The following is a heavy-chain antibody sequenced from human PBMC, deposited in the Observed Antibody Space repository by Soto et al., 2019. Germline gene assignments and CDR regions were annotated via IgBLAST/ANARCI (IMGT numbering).Heavy chain of an antibody. CDR2: IIPIFGTA. CDR1: GGTFSSYA. CDR3: ARDPPYDSSGYYLYGMDV. V-gene: IGHV1-69*13. Sequence: ASVKVSCKASGGTFSSYAISWVRQAPGQGLEWMGGIIPIFGTANYAQKFQGRVTITADESTSTAYMELSSLRSEDTAVYYCARDPPYDSSGYYLYGMDVWGQGTTVTVPS. D-gene: IGHD3-22*01. J-gene: IGHJ6*02.